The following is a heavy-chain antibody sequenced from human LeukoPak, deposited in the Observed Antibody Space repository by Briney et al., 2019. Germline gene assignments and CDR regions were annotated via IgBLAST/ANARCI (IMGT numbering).Heavy chain of an antibody. D-gene: IGHD5-18*01. Sequence: ASVKVSCKPPGGTFSSYFIIWVRQAPGQGLEWVGRVIPTLGIANYAQSFQGRVTITADKSTGTAYMELSSLRSEDTAVYYCAREYGGAYSYGYYYWGQGTLVSVSS. CDR1: GGTFSSYF. V-gene: IGHV1-69*04. CDR2: VIPTLGIA. J-gene: IGHJ4*02. CDR3: AREYGGAYSYGYYY.